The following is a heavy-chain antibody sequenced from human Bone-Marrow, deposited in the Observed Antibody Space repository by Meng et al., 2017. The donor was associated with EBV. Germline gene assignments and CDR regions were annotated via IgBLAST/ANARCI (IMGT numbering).Heavy chain of an antibody. CDR1: AGSTDVDY. V-gene: IGHV4-59*01. Sequence: GRRPETGPGLWMHSATPSLACTVSAGSTDVDYWNWIRQPPGKGLEWIGDVNYTGSTNSYPSLSGRVTMSVDTSKSQVSLKMSSVTEADTAVYYCAGSAAGWVGDFDYWGQGTLVTVSS. CDR3: AGSAAGWVGDFDY. J-gene: IGHJ4*02. D-gene: IGHD2-2*01. CDR2: VNYTGST.